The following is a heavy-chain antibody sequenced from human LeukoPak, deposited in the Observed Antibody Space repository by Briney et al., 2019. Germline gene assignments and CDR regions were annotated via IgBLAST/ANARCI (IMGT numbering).Heavy chain of an antibody. CDR2: INPSGGST. Sequence: ASVKVSCKASGGTFSSYAISWVRQAPGQGLEWMGIINPSGGSTSYAQKFQGRVTMTRDTSTSTVYMELSSLRSEDTAVYYCARQQVAGNYYYYYGMDVWGQGTTVTVSS. CDR3: ARQQVAGNYYYYYGMDV. V-gene: IGHV1-46*01. D-gene: IGHD2-15*01. CDR1: GGTFSSYA. J-gene: IGHJ6*02.